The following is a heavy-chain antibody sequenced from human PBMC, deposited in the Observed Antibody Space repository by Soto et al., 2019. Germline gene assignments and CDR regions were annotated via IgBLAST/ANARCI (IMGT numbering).Heavy chain of an antibody. D-gene: IGHD3-10*01. CDR3: ARDTGGYYYGSGSSDFDY. V-gene: IGHV1-18*01. J-gene: IGHJ4*02. CDR2: ISAYNGNT. CDR1: GYTFTSYG. Sequence: QVQLVQSGAEVKKPGASVKVSCKASGYTFTSYGISWVRQAPGQGLEWMGWISAYNGNTNYAQKLQGRVTMTTDTSTSTAYMERRSLRSDDTAVYYCARDTGGYYYGSGSSDFDYWGQGTLVTVSS.